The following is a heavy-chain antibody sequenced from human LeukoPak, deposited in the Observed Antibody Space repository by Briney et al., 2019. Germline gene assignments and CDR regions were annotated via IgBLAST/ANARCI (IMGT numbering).Heavy chain of an antibody. J-gene: IGHJ4*02. CDR1: GFSFSSYS. Sequence: GGSLRLSCAASGFSFSSYSMNWVRQAPGKGLEWLSYISRSGSTIYYADSVEGRFTISRDNAKNSLYLQMNSLRDEDTAVYYCVRRVPNNSSWYELFDYWGQGTLVTVSS. V-gene: IGHV3-48*02. CDR2: ISRSGSTI. D-gene: IGHD6-13*01. CDR3: VRRVPNNSSWYELFDY.